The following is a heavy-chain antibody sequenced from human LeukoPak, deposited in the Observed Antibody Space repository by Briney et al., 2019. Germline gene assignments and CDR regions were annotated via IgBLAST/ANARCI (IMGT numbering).Heavy chain of an antibody. CDR1: GFTFSSYW. CDR2: IKQDGSEK. D-gene: IGHD3-3*01. Sequence: GSLRLSCAASGFTFSSYWMSWVRQAPGKGLEWVANIKQDGSEKYYVDSVKGRFTISRDNAKNSLYLQMNSLRAEDTAVYYCARDHGPTYYDFWSGPSSFDYWGQGTLVTVSS. CDR3: ARDHGPTYYDFWSGPSSFDY. J-gene: IGHJ4*02. V-gene: IGHV3-7*01.